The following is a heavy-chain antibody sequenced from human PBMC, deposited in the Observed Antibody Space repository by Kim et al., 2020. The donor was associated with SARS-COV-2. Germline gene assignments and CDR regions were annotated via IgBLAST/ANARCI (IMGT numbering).Heavy chain of an antibody. CDR3: ARDRTTGTTMECYGMDV. CDR1: GYTFTSYY. CDR2: INPSGGST. D-gene: IGHD1-1*01. V-gene: IGHV1-46*01. Sequence: ASVKVSCKASGYTFTSYYMHWVRQAPGQGLEWMGIINPSGGSTSYAQKFQGRVTMTRDTSTSTVYMELSSRRSEDTAVYYCARDRTTGTTMECYGMDVWGQGTTVTVSS. J-gene: IGHJ6*02.